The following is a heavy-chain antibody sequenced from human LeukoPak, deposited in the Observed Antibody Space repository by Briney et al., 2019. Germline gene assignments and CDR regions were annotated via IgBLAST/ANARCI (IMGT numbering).Heavy chain of an antibody. CDR3: ARSVAAAGIGVDY. CDR1: GYTFTSYY. D-gene: IGHD6-13*01. Sequence: ASVKVSCKASGYTFTSYYMHWVRQAPGQGLEWMGIINPSGVSTSSAQKFQGRVTMTRDTSTSTVYMELSSLRSEDTAVYYGARSVAAAGIGVDYWGQGTLVTVSS. V-gene: IGHV1-46*01. CDR2: INPSGVST. J-gene: IGHJ4*02.